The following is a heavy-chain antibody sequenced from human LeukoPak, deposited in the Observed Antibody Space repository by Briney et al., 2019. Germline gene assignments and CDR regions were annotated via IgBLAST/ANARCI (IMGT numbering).Heavy chain of an antibody. CDR1: GISFSNYS. CDR3: ARAVYCSGGGCFWYFDL. CDR2: ISSSSRFI. Sequence: GGSLRLSCAASGISFSNYSMNWVRQAPGKGLEWVSLISSSSRFIYYGDSVKGRFTISRDNVKKSLYLQMNSLRAEDTAVYYCARAVYCSGGGCFWYFDLWGRGTLVTVSS. D-gene: IGHD2-15*01. J-gene: IGHJ2*01. V-gene: IGHV3-21*01.